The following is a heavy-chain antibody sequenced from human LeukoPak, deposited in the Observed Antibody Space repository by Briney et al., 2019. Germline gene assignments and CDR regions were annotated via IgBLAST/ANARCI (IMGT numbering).Heavy chain of an antibody. J-gene: IGHJ4*02. Sequence: PGGSLRLSCAASGFTFSSYAMSWVRQAPGKGLEWVSAISGSGGSTYYADSVKGRFTISRDNSKNTLYLQMNSLRADDTAVYYCARDGEVEYCGGDCYSYYFDYWGQGTLVTVSS. CDR2: ISGSGGST. CDR3: ARDGEVEYCGGDCYSYYFDY. CDR1: GFTFSSYA. V-gene: IGHV3-23*01. D-gene: IGHD2-21*02.